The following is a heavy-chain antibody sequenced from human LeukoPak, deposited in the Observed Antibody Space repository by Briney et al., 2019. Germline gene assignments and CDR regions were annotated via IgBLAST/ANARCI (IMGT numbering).Heavy chain of an antibody. V-gene: IGHV4-59*01. CDR3: ARDRWGGENYYYYYMDV. D-gene: IGHD3-10*01. CDR2: IYYSGST. J-gene: IGHJ6*03. CDR1: GGSISSYY. Sequence: SETLSLTCTVSGGSISSYYWSWIRQPPGKGLEWIGYIYYSGSTNYNPSLKSRVTISVDTSKNQFSLKLSSVTAADTAVYYCARDRWGGENYYYYYMDVWGKGTTVTVSS.